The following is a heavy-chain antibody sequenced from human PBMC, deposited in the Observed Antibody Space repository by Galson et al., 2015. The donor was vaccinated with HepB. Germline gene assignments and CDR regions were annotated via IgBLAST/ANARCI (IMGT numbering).Heavy chain of an antibody. Sequence: SLRLSCAASGFTFSSYGMHWVRQAPGKGLEWVAVIWYDGSNKYYADSVKGRFTISRDNSKNTLYLQMNSLRAEDTAVYYCARTRGDGYNGIDAFDIWGQGTMVTVSS. V-gene: IGHV3-33*01. J-gene: IGHJ3*02. CDR2: IWYDGSNK. CDR1: GFTFSSYG. D-gene: IGHD5-24*01. CDR3: ARTRGDGYNGIDAFDI.